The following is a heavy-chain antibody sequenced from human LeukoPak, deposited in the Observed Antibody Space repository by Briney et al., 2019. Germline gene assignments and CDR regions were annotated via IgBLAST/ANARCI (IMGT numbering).Heavy chain of an antibody. Sequence: GGSLRLSCAASGFTVSSNYMSWVRQAPGKVLEWVSVIYSGGSTYYADSVKGRFTISRDNSKNTLYLQMNSLRAEDTAVYYCARDSAGYSSSWYGWGQGTLVTVSS. CDR2: IYSGGST. D-gene: IGHD6-13*01. J-gene: IGHJ4*02. CDR1: GFTVSSNY. CDR3: ARDSAGYSSSWYG. V-gene: IGHV3-53*01.